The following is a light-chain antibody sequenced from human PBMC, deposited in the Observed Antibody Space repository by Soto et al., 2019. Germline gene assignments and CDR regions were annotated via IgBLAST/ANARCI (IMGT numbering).Light chain of an antibody. CDR2: EVS. CDR1: SSDVGSYNL. Sequence: QSALTQPASVSGSPGQSITISCTGTSSDVGSYNLVSWYQQHPGKAPKLMIYEVSKRPSGVSNRFSGSKSGNTASLTISGLLAEDKAVYYCCSYAGSSTYFFGTWTKVTVL. V-gene: IGLV2-23*02. CDR3: CSYAGSSTYF. J-gene: IGLJ1*01.